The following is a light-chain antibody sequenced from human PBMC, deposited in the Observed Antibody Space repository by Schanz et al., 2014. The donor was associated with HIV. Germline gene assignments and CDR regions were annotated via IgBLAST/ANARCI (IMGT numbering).Light chain of an antibody. V-gene: IGKV3D-15*01. CDR2: GAS. J-gene: IGKJ2*01. CDR3: QQYNNWPPYT. Sequence: EVVLTQSPGTLSLSPGERATLSCRASQTVSNTFLAWYQQKLGQAPRLLIYGASSRAAGIPDRFSGSGSGTEFTLTISSLQSEDFAVYYCQQYNNWPPYTFGQGTKLEIK. CDR1: QTVSNT.